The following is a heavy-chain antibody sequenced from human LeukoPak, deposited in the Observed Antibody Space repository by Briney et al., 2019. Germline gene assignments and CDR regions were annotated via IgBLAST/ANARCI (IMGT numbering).Heavy chain of an antibody. J-gene: IGHJ5*02. CDR2: IYYSGST. V-gene: IGHV4-59*01. CDR1: GGSISSYY. D-gene: IGHD6-13*01. Sequence: SETLSLTCTVSGGSISSYYWSWIRQPPGKGLEWIGYIYYSGSTNYNPSLKSRVTISVDTSKNQFSLKLSSVTAADTAVYYCAGDRDSSSWYGSGFDPWGQGTLVTVSS. CDR3: AGDRDSSSWYGSGFDP.